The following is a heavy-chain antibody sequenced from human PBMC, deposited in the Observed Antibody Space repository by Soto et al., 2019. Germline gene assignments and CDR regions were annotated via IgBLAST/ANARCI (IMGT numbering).Heavy chain of an antibody. CDR3: AKETRWPEYRYYYDSSAPDY. V-gene: IGHV1-8*01. D-gene: IGHD3-22*01. J-gene: IGHJ4*02. Sequence: QVQLVQSGAEVKKPGASVKVSCKASGYTFTSYDINWVRQATGQGLEWMGWMNPNSGNTGYAQKFQGRVTMTRNTSISTAYMELSSLRSEDTAVYYCAKETRWPEYRYYYDSSAPDYWGQGTLVTVSS. CDR2: MNPNSGNT. CDR1: GYTFTSYD.